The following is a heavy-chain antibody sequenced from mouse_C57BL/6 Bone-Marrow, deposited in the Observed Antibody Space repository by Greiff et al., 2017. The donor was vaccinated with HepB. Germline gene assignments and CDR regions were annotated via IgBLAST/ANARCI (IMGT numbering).Heavy chain of an antibody. CDR1: GYTFTSYW. J-gene: IGHJ2*01. CDR3: ARRGVYSNYEAFFDY. D-gene: IGHD2-5*01. Sequence: QVHVKQPGTELVKPGASVKLSCKASGYTFTSYWMHWVKQRPGQGLEWIGNINPSNGGTNYNEKFKSKATLTVDKSSSTAYMQLSSLTSEDSAVYYCARRGVYSNYEAFFDYWGQGTTLTVSS. V-gene: IGHV1-53*01. CDR2: INPSNGGT.